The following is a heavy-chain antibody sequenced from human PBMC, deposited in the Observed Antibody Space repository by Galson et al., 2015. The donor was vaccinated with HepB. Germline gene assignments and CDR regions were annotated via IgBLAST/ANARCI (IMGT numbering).Heavy chain of an antibody. Sequence: SVKVSCKASGYTFTSYGISWVRQAPGQGLEWMGWISAYNGNTNYAQKPQGRVTMTTDTSTRTAYMEVRSLRPDDTAVYYCARVSHDSSGYYYFDYWGQGTLVTVSS. V-gene: IGHV1-18*01. CDR2: ISAYNGNT. CDR1: GYTFTSYG. D-gene: IGHD3-22*01. J-gene: IGHJ4*02. CDR3: ARVSHDSSGYYYFDY.